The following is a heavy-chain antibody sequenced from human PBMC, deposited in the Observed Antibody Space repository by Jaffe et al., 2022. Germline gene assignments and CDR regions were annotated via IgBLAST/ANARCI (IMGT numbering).Heavy chain of an antibody. Sequence: EVQVVESGGGLVQPGGSLRLSCAASGFTFSNYEMNWVRQAPGKGLEWVSYISSSGSAIHYADSVKGRCTISRDNAKNSLYLQMNSLRAEDTAVYYCAREWSSGSYPDAFDIWGQGTMVTVSS. CDR2: ISSSGSAI. J-gene: IGHJ3*02. CDR3: AREWSSGSYPDAFDI. CDR1: GFTFSNYE. D-gene: IGHD1-26*01. V-gene: IGHV3-48*03.